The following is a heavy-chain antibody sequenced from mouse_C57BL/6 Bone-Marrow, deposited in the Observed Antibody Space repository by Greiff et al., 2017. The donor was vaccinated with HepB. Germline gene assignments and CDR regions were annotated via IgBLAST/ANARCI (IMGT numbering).Heavy chain of an antibody. CDR3: AKGIYYSNYGFAY. Sequence: EVQLVESGGGLVQPGGSLKLSCAASGFTFSDYGMAWVRQAPRKGPEWVAFISNLAYSIYYADTVTGRFTISRENAKNTLYLEMSSLRSEDTAMYYCAKGIYYSNYGFAYWGQGTLVTVSA. CDR1: GFTFSDYG. V-gene: IGHV5-15*01. CDR2: ISNLAYSI. D-gene: IGHD2-5*01. J-gene: IGHJ3*01.